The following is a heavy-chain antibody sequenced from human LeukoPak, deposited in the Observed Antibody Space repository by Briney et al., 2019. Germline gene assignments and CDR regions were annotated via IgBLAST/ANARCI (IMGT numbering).Heavy chain of an antibody. Sequence: SETLSLTCAVSGYSISTGYYWGWIRQPPGKGLEWICTIYHSGSTYYNPSLKSRVTISVDTSKNQFSLKLSSVTAADTALYYCARSKCGSTSCYGGNWFDPWGQGTLVTVSS. CDR2: IYHSGST. CDR3: ARSKCGSTSCYGGNWFDP. J-gene: IGHJ5*02. V-gene: IGHV4-38-2*01. D-gene: IGHD2-2*01. CDR1: GYSISTGYY.